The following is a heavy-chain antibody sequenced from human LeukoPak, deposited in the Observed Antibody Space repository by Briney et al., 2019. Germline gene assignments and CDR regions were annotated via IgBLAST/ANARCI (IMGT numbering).Heavy chain of an antibody. CDR1: GFTLRTYA. V-gene: IGHV3-23*01. D-gene: IGHD6-6*01. CDR2: INSNGDEI. Sequence: GGSLRLSCAASGFTLRTYAMTWVRQAPGQGLEWVSGINSNGDEIYYADSVRGRFTISRDNSNNALYLQMDSLRAEDTAVYYCANWIGSSSRDYWGQGTLVTVSS. CDR3: ANWIGSSSRDY. J-gene: IGHJ4*02.